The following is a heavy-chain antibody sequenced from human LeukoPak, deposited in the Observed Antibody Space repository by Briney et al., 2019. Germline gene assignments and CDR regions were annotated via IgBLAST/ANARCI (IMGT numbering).Heavy chain of an antibody. CDR1: GYTFTGYY. Sequence: ASVKVSCKASGYTFTGYYMHWVRQAPGQGLKWMGWINPNSGGTNYAQKFQGRVTMTRDTSISTAYMELSRLRSDDTAVYYCARGDIYYYYMDVWGKGTTVTVSS. D-gene: IGHD2-15*01. CDR2: INPNSGGT. J-gene: IGHJ6*03. CDR3: ARGDIYYYYMDV. V-gene: IGHV1-2*02.